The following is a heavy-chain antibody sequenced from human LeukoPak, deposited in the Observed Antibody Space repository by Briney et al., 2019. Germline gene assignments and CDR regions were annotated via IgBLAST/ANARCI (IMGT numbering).Heavy chain of an antibody. D-gene: IGHD3-22*01. CDR1: GGSISNYY. CDR3: ARVGLGSEYYYDGSGYSAYYFDY. V-gene: IGHV4-4*07. J-gene: IGHJ4*02. Sequence: SETLSLTCTVSGGSISNYYWSWIRQPAGKGLEWIGRLYTSGSTTYNPSLKSRVTMSVDTSKDQFSLKLSPVTAADTAVYYCARVGLGSEYYYDGSGYSAYYFDYWGQGTLVTVSS. CDR2: LYTSGST.